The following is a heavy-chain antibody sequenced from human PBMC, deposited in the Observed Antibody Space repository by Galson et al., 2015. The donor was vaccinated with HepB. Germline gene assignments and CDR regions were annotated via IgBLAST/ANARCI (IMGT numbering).Heavy chain of an antibody. Sequence: SGAEVKKPGESLKIFCKGSGYSFTNYWIGWVRQMPGKGLEWMGIIYPGDSDTRYSPSFQGQVTISADKSINTAYLQWSSLKASDTAMYYCAMHYGSYYYGMDVWGQGTTVTVSS. V-gene: IGHV5-51*01. J-gene: IGHJ6*02. CDR3: AMHYGSYYYGMDV. CDR2: IYPGDSDT. D-gene: IGHD4-17*01. CDR1: GYSFTNYW.